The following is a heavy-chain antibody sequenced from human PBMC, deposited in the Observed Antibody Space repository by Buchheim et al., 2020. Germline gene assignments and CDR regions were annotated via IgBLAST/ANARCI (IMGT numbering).Heavy chain of an antibody. CDR3: AKGGPSSLYYFDY. D-gene: IGHD5-12*01. CDR1: GFTISSYA. J-gene: IGHJ4*02. CDR2: IGSGGNT. Sequence: EVQLLESGGGLVQPGGSLRLSCAASGFTISSYAMRWVRQAPGKGLEWDSTIGSGGNTYYADSVKGRVTISRDNSKKTLSVQMHSLRAEDTAVYYCAKGGPSSLYYFDYWGQGTL. V-gene: IGHV3-23*01.